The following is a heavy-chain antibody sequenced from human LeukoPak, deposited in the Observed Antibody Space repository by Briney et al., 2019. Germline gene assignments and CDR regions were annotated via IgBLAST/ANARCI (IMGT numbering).Heavy chain of an antibody. J-gene: IGHJ4*02. D-gene: IGHD3-22*01. CDR1: GFTFSSYW. CDR3: ARERITMIVVDY. V-gene: IGHV3-7*04. Sequence: GGSLRLSCAASGFTFSSYWMSWVRQAPGKGLEGVANIKQDGSEKYYVDSVKGRFTISRDNAKNSLYLQRNSLRAEDTAVYYCARERITMIVVDYWGQGTLVTVSS. CDR2: IKQDGSEK.